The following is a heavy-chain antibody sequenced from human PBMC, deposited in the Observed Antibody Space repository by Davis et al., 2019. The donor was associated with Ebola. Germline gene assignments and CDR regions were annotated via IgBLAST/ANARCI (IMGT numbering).Heavy chain of an antibody. CDR1: GYNFRNYW. CDR2: IYTGDSDT. Sequence: KVSCKASGYNFRNYWIAWVRQMPGKGLDWMGIIYTGDSDTRYSPSFRGQVTISADKSMKTAFLQWGSLKASDSGMYYCASLRRTITGMDDAFDIWGQGTMVTVSS. J-gene: IGHJ3*02. V-gene: IGHV5-51*01. D-gene: IGHD2-8*02. CDR3: ASLRRTITGMDDAFDI.